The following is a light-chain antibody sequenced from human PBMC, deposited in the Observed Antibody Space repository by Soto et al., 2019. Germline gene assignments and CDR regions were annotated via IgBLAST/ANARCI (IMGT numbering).Light chain of an antibody. Sequence: EIVLTQSPGTLSLSAGGRATLSCRASQSVSSAYLAGYQQKPGQAPRLLMYGASSRATGIPDSFSGSVSGPDFTLTISRLDPEDFAVYYCQQYFTSPRTFGQGTKVEIK. CDR1: QSVSSAY. CDR3: QQYFTSPRT. CDR2: GAS. J-gene: IGKJ1*01. V-gene: IGKV3-20*01.